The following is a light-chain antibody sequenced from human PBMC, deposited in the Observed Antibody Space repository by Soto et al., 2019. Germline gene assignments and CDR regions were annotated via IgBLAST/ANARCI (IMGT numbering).Light chain of an antibody. J-gene: IGKJ4*01. CDR2: ATS. CDR1: QDIKHD. Sequence: AIQMTQSPSSLSASVGYRVTITCRASQDIKHDLCWYQQKPVKAPKLLIYATSNLKSGVPSRFSGTGSGTDFTLTITGLQPEDFATYYCLHDYNYPLTFGGGTTGDIK. CDR3: LHDYNYPLT. V-gene: IGKV1-6*02.